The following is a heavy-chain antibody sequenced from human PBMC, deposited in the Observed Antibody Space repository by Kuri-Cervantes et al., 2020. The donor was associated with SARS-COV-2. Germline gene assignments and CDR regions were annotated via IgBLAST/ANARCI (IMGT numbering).Heavy chain of an antibody. CDR2: IYYSGST. J-gene: IGHJ5*02. V-gene: IGHV4-59*12. CDR3: ARGRDIVVVVAATGGANWFDP. CDR1: GGSISSYY. Sequence: SETLSLTCTVSGGSISSYYWSWIRQPPGKGLEWIGYIYYSGSTNYNPSLKSRVTISVDTSKNQFSLKLSSVTAVDTAVYYCARGRDIVVVVAATGGANWFDPWGQGTLVTVSS. D-gene: IGHD2-15*01.